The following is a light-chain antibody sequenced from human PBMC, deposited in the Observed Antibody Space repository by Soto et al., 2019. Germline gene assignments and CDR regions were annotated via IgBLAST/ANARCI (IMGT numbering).Light chain of an antibody. Sequence: IVMTQSPATLSVSPGERATVSCRASQSVSSNFSWYQQQPGQAPRLLIYGASTRATGILASFSGSGSGTEFTLTIGSLQSEDFAVYYCQQYNSWPRTFGQGTKLEIK. J-gene: IGKJ2*01. CDR3: QQYNSWPRT. CDR2: GAS. CDR1: QSVSSN. V-gene: IGKV3-15*01.